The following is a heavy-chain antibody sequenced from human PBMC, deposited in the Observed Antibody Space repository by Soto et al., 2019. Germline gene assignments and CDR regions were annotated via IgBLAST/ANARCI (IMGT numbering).Heavy chain of an antibody. V-gene: IGHV1-69*01. D-gene: IGHD3-10*01. CDR2: IIPIFGTA. J-gene: IGHJ5*02. CDR1: GGTFSSYA. CDR3: ARTDYYGSGSYYRGWFDP. Sequence: QVQLVQSGAEVKKPGSSVKVSCKASGGTFSSYAISWVRQAPGQGLEWMGGIIPIFGTANYAQKFQGRVTITADESTSTAYMELSNLRSEDTAVYYCARTDYYGSGSYYRGWFDPWGQGTLVTVSS.